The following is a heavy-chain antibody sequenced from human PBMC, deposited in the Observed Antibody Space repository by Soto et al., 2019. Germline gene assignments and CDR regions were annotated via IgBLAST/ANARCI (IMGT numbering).Heavy chain of an antibody. CDR3: ASGSARPSYYYYGMDV. V-gene: IGHV1-2*02. Sequence: ASVKVSCKASGLTFTGHYLHWVRQAPGQGLEWMGWINPNSGDTNLAQKFQGRVTMTRDTSISTAYMEVSRLTSDDTAVYYCASGSARPSYYYYGMDVWGQGTTVTVSS. CDR2: INPNSGDT. J-gene: IGHJ6*02. CDR1: GLTFTGHY. D-gene: IGHD6-19*01.